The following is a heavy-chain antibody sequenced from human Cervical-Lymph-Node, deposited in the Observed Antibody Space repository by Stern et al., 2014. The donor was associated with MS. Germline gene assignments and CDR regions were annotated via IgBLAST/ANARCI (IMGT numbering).Heavy chain of an antibody. CDR2: ISSTGRYI. V-gene: IGHV3-21*01. J-gene: IGHJ6*02. CDR3: ARGYDLASSYYYGLDV. CDR1: GFTFSPYS. Sequence: EVQLLESGGGLVKPGGSLRLSCAASGFTFSPYSMHWVRQAPGRRLEWVSYISSTGRYIYYADSVEGRFAISRDNAKNSLFLQLDSLRAEDTAVYYCARGYDLASSYYYGLDVWGQGTTVTVSS. D-gene: IGHD3-3*01.